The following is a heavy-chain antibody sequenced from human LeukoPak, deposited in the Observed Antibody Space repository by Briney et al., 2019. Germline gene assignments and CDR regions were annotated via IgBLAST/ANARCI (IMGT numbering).Heavy chain of an antibody. D-gene: IGHD3-22*01. J-gene: IGHJ4*02. V-gene: IGHV1-24*01. CDR3: VGYYDSSGYVYYFDY. CDR2: FDPEDGET. Sequence: GASVKVSCKVSGYTLTELSMHWVRQAPGKGLEWMGGFDPEDGETIYAQKFQGRVTMTEDTSTDTAYMELSSLRSEDTAVYYCVGYYDSSGYVYYFDYWGQGTLVTVSS. CDR1: GYTLTELS.